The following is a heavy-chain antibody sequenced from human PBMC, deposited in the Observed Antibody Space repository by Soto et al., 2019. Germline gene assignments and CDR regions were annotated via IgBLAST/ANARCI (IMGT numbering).Heavy chain of an antibody. Sequence: NPSETLSLTCAVSGDSISGAQWWSWVRLPPGKGLEWIGEISHTGTTNYSPSLKSRVTMSVDKPKNQFSLNLTSVTAADTAVYYCARDISSRDEYFDYWGQGTVVTVSS. CDR1: GDSISGAQW. CDR3: ARDISSRDEYFDY. D-gene: IGHD2-2*01. V-gene: IGHV4-4*02. J-gene: IGHJ4*02. CDR2: ISHTGTT.